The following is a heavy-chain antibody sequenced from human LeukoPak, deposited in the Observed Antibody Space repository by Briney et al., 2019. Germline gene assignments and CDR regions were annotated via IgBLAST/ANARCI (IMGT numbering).Heavy chain of an antibody. Sequence: ASVKVSCKASGYTFTSYDINWVRQATGQGLEWMGWMDPNSGNTGYAQKFQGRVTITRNTSISTAYMELSSLRSEDTAVYYCARDYYGSKSSSFDPWGQGTLVTVSS. J-gene: IGHJ5*02. D-gene: IGHD3-10*01. CDR1: GYTFTSYD. CDR3: ARDYYGSKSSSFDP. CDR2: MDPNSGNT. V-gene: IGHV1-8*03.